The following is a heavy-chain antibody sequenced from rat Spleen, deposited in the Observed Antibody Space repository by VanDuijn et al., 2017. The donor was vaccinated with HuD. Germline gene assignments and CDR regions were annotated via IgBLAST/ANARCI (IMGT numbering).Heavy chain of an antibody. V-gene: IGHV2S12*01. Sequence: QVQLKESGPGLVQPSQTLSLTCTVSGFSLSTNGVSWVRQPPGKGLEWIAAISSGGSTYYNSDLKARLSISRDTSQSKLLLKMNSLQTEDTAIYFCTRVPVAEISTSFDYWGQGVMVTVSS. CDR3: TRVPVAEISTSFDY. CDR2: ISSGGST. J-gene: IGHJ2*01. D-gene: IGHD1-2*01. CDR1: GFSLSTNG.